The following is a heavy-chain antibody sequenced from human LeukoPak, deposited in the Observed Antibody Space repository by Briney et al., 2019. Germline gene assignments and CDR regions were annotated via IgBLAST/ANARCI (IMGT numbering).Heavy chain of an antibody. CDR3: AKGGGYQLPLDY. J-gene: IGHJ4*02. CDR1: GFTFSSYG. D-gene: IGHD2-2*01. V-gene: IGHV3-30*18. Sequence: PGGSLRLSCAASGFTFSSYGMHWVRQAPGKGLEWVAVISYDESNKYYADSVKGRFTIPRDNSKNTLYLQMNSLRAEDTAVYYCAKGGGYQLPLDYWGQGTLVTVSS. CDR2: ISYDESNK.